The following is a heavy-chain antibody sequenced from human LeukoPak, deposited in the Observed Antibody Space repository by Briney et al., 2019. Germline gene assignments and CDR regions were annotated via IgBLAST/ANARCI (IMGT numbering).Heavy chain of an antibody. Sequence: GGSLRLSCAASGFTFSSYGMHWVRQAPGKGLEWVTFIRYDGGNKYYADSVKGRFIISRDNSKNTLYLQMNSLRAEDTAVYYCAKDYVWGSYDYWGQGTLVTVSS. V-gene: IGHV3-30*02. D-gene: IGHD3-16*01. J-gene: IGHJ4*02. CDR2: IRYDGGNK. CDR1: GFTFSSYG. CDR3: AKDYVWGSYDY.